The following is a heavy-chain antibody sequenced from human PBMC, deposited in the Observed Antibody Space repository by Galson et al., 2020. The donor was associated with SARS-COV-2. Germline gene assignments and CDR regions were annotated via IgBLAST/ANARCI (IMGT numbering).Heavy chain of an antibody. CDR2: ISAHNGNT. CDR1: GYTFNDYG. D-gene: IGHD3-3*01. V-gene: IGHV1-18*04. Sequence: ASVNVYCKASGYTFNDYGISWVRQAPGQGLEGIGYISAHNGNTNYAQNLQGRVTMTTDTSTSTAYMELKSLTSDDTAVYYCARGRMFYDFWSGFPYWGQGTLITVSS. CDR3: ARGRMFYDFWSGFPY. J-gene: IGHJ4*02.